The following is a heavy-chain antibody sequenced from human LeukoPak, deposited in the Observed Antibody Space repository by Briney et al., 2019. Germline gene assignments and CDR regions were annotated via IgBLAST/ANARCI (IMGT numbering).Heavy chain of an antibody. V-gene: IGHV1-8*01. CDR3: AREGNRSSDSSASYPLDY. Sequence: ASVKVSCKASGYTFSSNDFNWVRQATGQGLEWMGWMNPHSGNTGYAQKFQGRVTITRNSSISTAYMELSSLRSEDTAVYYCAREGNRSSDSSASYPLDYWGQGTLVTVSS. CDR2: MNPHSGNT. D-gene: IGHD1-26*01. CDR1: GYTFSSND. J-gene: IGHJ4*02.